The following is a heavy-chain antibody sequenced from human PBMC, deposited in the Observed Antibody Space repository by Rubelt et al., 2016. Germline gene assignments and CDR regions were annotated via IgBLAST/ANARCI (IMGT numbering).Heavy chain of an antibody. Sequence: QVQLVQSGAEVKKPGASVKVSCKASGYTFTSYGISWVRQAPGQGLEWMGWISAYNGNTNYAQKLQGRVTMTTDTSTSTAYMELRSRRSDDTAVYYCARELIFGVVSEGYYYYMDVWGKGTTVTVSS. CDR2: ISAYNGNT. J-gene: IGHJ6*03. CDR3: ARELIFGVVSEGYYYYMDV. D-gene: IGHD3-3*02. V-gene: IGHV1-18*01. CDR1: GYTFTSYG.